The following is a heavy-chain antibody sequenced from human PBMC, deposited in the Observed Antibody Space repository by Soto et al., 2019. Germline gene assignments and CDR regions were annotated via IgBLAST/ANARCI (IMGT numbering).Heavy chain of an antibody. Sequence: GGSLRLSCAASGFTFSSYSMNLVRQAPGKGLEWVSAVSGSGGSTYYADSVKGRFTISSDNPNNPLYLQMNSLRAEDTAVYYCARDNSGPIMFQYWGQGNLVTVSS. V-gene: IGHV3-23*01. CDR2: VSGSGGST. D-gene: IGHD6-19*01. J-gene: IGHJ4*02. CDR1: GFTFSSYS. CDR3: ARDNSGPIMFQY.